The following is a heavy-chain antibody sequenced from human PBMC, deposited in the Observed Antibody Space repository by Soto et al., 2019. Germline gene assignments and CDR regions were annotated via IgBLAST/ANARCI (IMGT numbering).Heavy chain of an antibody. Sequence: EVQLLESGGGLVQPGGSLRLSCAASGFTFNNYAMTWVRQAPGKGLEWVSAISVGGDTTSYADSVKVRFTVSRDGSKNTLYLQMSRLRAEDTALYYCAKGRGGSGSLTPRVDFWGQGTLVTVSS. CDR2: ISVGGDTT. J-gene: IGHJ4*02. CDR1: GFTFNNYA. CDR3: AKGRGGSGSLTPRVDF. D-gene: IGHD3-10*01. V-gene: IGHV3-23*01.